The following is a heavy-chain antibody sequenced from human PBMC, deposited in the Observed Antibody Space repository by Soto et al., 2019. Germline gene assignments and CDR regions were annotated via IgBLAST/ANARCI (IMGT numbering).Heavy chain of an antibody. CDR3: ARVHPYSSPYDAFDI. CDR2: IYYSGST. D-gene: IGHD6-6*01. V-gene: IGHV4-59*01. J-gene: IGHJ3*02. CDR1: GGSISSYY. Sequence: QVQLQESGPGLVKPSETLSLTCTVSGGSISSYYWSWIRQPPGKGLEWIGYIYYSGSTNYNPSLKSRVTISADTSKNQFSLKLSSVTAADTAVYYCARVHPYSSPYDAFDIWGQGTMVTVSS.